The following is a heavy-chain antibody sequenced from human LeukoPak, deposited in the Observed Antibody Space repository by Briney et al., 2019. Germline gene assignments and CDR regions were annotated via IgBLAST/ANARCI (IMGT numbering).Heavy chain of an antibody. V-gene: IGHV3-11*01. Sequence: GGSLRLSCAASGFTFSDYYMSWIRQAPGKGLEWVSYICSSGSTIYYADSVKGRFTISRDNAKNSLYLQMNSLRAEDTAVYYCARDCSSTSCHPDYYYGMDVWGQGTTVTVSS. D-gene: IGHD2-2*01. CDR3: ARDCSSTSCHPDYYYGMDV. CDR2: ICSSGSTI. J-gene: IGHJ6*02. CDR1: GFTFSDYY.